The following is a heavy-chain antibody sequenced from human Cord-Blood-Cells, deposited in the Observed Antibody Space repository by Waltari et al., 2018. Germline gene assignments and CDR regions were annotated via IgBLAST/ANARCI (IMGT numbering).Heavy chain of an antibody. Sequence: QVQLQQWGAGLLKPSETLSLTCAVYGGSFSGYYWSWIRQPPGKGLEWIGEINHSGSTNDNPSLKSRVTIAVDTSKNQFSLKLSSVTAADTAVYYCARRGVLLWVGDFSPRHYYFDYWGQGTLVTVSS. D-gene: IGHD3-10*01. CDR1: GGSFSGYY. V-gene: IGHV4-34*01. J-gene: IGHJ4*02. CDR2: INHSGST. CDR3: ARRGVLLWVGDFSPRHYYFDY.